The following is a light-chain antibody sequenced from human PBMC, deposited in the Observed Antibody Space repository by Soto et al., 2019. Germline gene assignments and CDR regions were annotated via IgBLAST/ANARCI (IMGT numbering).Light chain of an antibody. CDR2: EVS. CDR1: SSDVGAYKY. V-gene: IGLV2-14*01. J-gene: IGLJ3*02. CDR3: SSYTTTTAWV. Sequence: QLVLTQPASVSGSPGQSITISCTGSSSDVGAYKYVSWFQQHPGKAPKLIIYEVSNRPSGVSDRFSGSKSDNTASLTISGLQAEDEADYHCSSYTTTTAWVFGGGTQLTVL.